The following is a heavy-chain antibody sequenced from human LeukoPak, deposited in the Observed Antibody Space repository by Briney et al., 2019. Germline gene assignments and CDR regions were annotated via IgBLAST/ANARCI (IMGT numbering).Heavy chain of an antibody. D-gene: IGHD3-10*01. Sequence: PSETLSLTCTVSGGSISSSSYYWSWIRQSAGKGLEWIGHISISGSTNYNPSLKSRVTMSVDTSKNQFSLKLSSVTAADTAVYYCARDDHYGSGAFDYWGQGTLVTVSS. CDR2: ISISGST. J-gene: IGHJ4*02. CDR1: GGSISSSSYY. CDR3: ARDDHYGSGAFDY. V-gene: IGHV4-61*10.